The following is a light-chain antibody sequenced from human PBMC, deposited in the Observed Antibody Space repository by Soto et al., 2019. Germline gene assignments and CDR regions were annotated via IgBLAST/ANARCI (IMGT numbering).Light chain of an antibody. CDR2: LNSDGSH. CDR3: QTWGTGYWV. V-gene: IGLV4-69*01. CDR1: SGHSSYA. J-gene: IGLJ3*02. Sequence: QPVLTQSPSASASLGASLKLTCTLSSGHSSYAIAWHQQQPEKGPRYLMKLNSDGSHTKGDGIPDRFSGSSSGAERYLTISSLQSEDEADYYCQTWGTGYWVFGGGTKLTVL.